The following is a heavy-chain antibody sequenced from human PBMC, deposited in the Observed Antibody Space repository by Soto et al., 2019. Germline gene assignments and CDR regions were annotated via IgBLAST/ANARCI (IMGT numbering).Heavy chain of an antibody. V-gene: IGHV3-23*01. CDR1: GFTFDSPYSHG. CDR2: ISSNGANT. CDR3: VSWVSAHFDY. J-gene: IGHJ4*01. D-gene: IGHD2-8*01. Sequence: GGSLRLACAASGFTFDSPYSHGMSWVRQSPGKGPEWVSTISSNGANTHYAESVKGRFTISKDASRNTVHLHMNSLRAEDTATYFCVSWVSAHFDYWGHGTPVTVSS.